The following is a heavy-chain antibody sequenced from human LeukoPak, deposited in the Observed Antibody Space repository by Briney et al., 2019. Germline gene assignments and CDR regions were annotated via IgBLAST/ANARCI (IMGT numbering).Heavy chain of an antibody. CDR1: GDSISSGGYY. D-gene: IGHD2-15*01. V-gene: IGHV4-30-2*01. J-gene: IGHJ6*03. CDR3: ARVGGVVVAATQNYYYYMDV. Sequence: SQTLSLTCTVSGDSISSGGYYWSWIRQPPGKGLEWIGYIYHSESTYYNPSLKSRVTISVDRSKNQFSLKLSSVTAADTAVYYCARVGGVVVAATQNYYYYMDVWGKGTTVTVSS. CDR2: IYHSEST.